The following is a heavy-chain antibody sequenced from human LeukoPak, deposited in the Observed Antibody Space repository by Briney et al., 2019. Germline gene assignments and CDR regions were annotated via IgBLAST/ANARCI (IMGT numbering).Heavy chain of an antibody. Sequence: GASVKVSCKASGYTFTGYYMHWVRQAPGQGLEWMGWINPNSGGTNYAQKFQGRVTMTRDTSISTAYMGLSRLRSDDTAVYYCAREGGTTVTTSDYWGQGTLVTVSS. CDR2: INPNSGGT. J-gene: IGHJ4*02. CDR3: AREGGTTVTTSDY. CDR1: GYTFTGYY. V-gene: IGHV1-2*02. D-gene: IGHD4-17*01.